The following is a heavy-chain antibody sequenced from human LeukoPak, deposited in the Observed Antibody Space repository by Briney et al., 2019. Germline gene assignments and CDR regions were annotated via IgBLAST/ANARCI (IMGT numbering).Heavy chain of an antibody. D-gene: IGHD3-10*02. CDR2: ISSSGSTI. J-gene: IGHJ6*04. CDR3: AELGITMIGGV. V-gene: IGHV3-48*03. CDR1: GFTFDDYG. Sequence: GGSLRLSCAASGFTFDDYGMTWVRQVPGKGLEWVSYISSSGSTIYYADSVKGRFTISRDNAKNSLYLQMNSLRAEDTAVYYCAELGITMIGGVWGKGTTVTISS.